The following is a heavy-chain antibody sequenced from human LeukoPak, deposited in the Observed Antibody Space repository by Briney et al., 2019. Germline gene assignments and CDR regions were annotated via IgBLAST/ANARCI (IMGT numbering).Heavy chain of an antibody. V-gene: IGHV3-23*01. Sequence: PGGSLRLSCAASGFTFSSCAMSWVRQAPGNGLEWVSAISGSGGSTYYADSVKGRFTISRDNSNNTLYLQMNSLRAEDTAMYYCANGSGYIFGPDYWGQGTLVTVSS. CDR2: ISGSGGST. D-gene: IGHD5-18*01. CDR3: ANGSGYIFGPDY. J-gene: IGHJ4*02. CDR1: GFTFSSCA.